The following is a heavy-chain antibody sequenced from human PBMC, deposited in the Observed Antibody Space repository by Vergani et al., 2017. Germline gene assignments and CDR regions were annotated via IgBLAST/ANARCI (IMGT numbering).Heavy chain of an antibody. D-gene: IGHD2-15*01. CDR1: GYTFTNYA. Sequence: QVQLVHSGSEVKKPGASVKVSCRASGYTFTNYALNWVRQAPGQGLEWMGWINSNSGNPTYDQGFKGRFVFSLDSSVSTSYLQINSLQPEDTAVYYCVRTRSGSCTGGSCYSRWFDPWGQGTLVTVPS. J-gene: IGHJ5*02. CDR3: VRTRSGSCTGGSCYSRWFDP. CDR2: INSNSGNP. V-gene: IGHV7-4-1*02.